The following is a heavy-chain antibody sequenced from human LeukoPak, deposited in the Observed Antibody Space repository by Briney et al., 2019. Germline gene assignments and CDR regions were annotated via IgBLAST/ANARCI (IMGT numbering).Heavy chain of an antibody. CDR2: INPSGGST. D-gene: IGHD6-13*01. CDR1: GYTFTSYY. Sequence: ASVKVSCKASGYTFTSYYMHWVRQAPGQGLEWMGIINPSGGSTSYAQKFQGRVTMTRDMSTSTVYMELSSLRSEDTAVYYCARTVTWSSSWYGGYYYYYMDVWGKGTTVTFSS. V-gene: IGHV1-46*01. J-gene: IGHJ6*03. CDR3: ARTVTWSSSWYGGYYYYYMDV.